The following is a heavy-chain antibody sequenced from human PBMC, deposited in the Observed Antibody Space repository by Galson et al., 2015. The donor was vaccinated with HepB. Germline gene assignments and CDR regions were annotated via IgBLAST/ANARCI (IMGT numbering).Heavy chain of an antibody. Sequence: SLRLSCAASGFTFNTYAMSWVRQGPGKGLEWVSGISGSGGTTDYADSVKGRFTISRDNSKNVLYLQMNSLRAEDTAVYYCAKDGVAEWYFDLWGRGTLVTVSS. CDR3: AKDGVAEWYFDL. CDR2: ISGSGGTT. CDR1: GFTFNTYA. V-gene: IGHV3-23*01. J-gene: IGHJ2*01. D-gene: IGHD2-15*01.